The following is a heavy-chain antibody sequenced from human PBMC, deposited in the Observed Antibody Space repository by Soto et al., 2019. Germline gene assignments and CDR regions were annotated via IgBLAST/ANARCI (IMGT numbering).Heavy chain of an antibody. CDR2: IIPIFGTA. V-gene: IGHV1-69*06. CDR1: GGTFSSYA. CDR3: ARVQGAYYDFWSGYSRYNWFDP. D-gene: IGHD3-3*01. Sequence: QVQLVQSGAEVKKPGSSVKVSCKASGGTFSSYAISWVRQAPGQGLEWMGGIIPIFGTANYAQKFQGRVTITADKSTRTAYMELSRLRAEDTAVYYCARVQGAYYDFWSGYSRYNWFDPWGQGTLVTVSS. J-gene: IGHJ5*02.